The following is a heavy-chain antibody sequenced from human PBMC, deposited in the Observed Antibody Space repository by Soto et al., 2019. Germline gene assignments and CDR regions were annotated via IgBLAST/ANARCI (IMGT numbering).Heavy chain of an antibody. CDR3: AKNQGVELVPLATVDWFDP. Sequence: GSLRLSCAASGFICENFGMSWVRQAPGKGLEWISSISGSGFKKYYADSVKGRFTISRDNSKSTVYLELNNLSAEDTAVYHCAKNQGVELVPLATVDWFDPWGQGSVVTVSS. V-gene: IGHV3-23*01. D-gene: IGHD1-26*01. CDR1: GFICENFG. CDR2: ISGSGFKK. J-gene: IGHJ5*02.